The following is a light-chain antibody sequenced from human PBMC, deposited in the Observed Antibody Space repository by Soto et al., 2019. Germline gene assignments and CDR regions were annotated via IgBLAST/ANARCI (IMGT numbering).Light chain of an antibody. J-gene: IGKJ1*01. CDR2: TAS. Sequence: IQMTQSPSSLSASVGDRVTITCRASQGIRNDLGWYQQHPGRAPKRLVHTASSLQSGVPSRFSGSGSGTEFTLTISGLQPEDFASYYCLQYNSYPWTFGQGTKVDI. CDR1: QGIRND. V-gene: IGKV1-17*01. CDR3: LQYNSYPWT.